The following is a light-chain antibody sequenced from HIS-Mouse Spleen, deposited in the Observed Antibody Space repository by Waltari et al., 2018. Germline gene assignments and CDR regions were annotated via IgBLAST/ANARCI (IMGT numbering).Light chain of an antibody. V-gene: IGLV1-44*01. CDR1: SPSNRTNT. CDR2: SNK. J-gene: IGLJ2*01. Sequence: QSVLTQPPSASGAPGQRVTISCSGRSPSNRTNTGNRSQQLPGAAPKLLIYSNKQRPSGFPDRFSGSKSGTSASLAISGLQSEDEADYYCAAWDDSLNGVVFGGGTKLTVL. CDR3: AAWDDSLNGVV.